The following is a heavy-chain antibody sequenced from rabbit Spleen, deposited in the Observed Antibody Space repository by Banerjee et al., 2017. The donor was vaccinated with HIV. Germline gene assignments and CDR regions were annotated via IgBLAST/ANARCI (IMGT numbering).Heavy chain of an antibody. CDR1: GFDFSSSDY. Sequence: QSLEESGGDLVKPGASLTLTCKASGFDFSSSDYMCWVRQAPGKGLEWISCIIGSSGGFTYSATWAKGRFTCSKTSSTTVTLQMTSLTVADTATYFCARDTATSFPSYGMDLWGPGTLVTVS. CDR2: IIGSSGGFT. CDR3: ARDTATSFPSYGMDL. V-gene: IGHV1S40*01. J-gene: IGHJ6*01. D-gene: IGHD7-1*01.